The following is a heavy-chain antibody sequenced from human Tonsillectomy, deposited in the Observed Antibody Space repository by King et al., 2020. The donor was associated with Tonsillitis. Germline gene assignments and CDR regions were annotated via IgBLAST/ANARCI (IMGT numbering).Heavy chain of an antibody. V-gene: IGHV3-23*04. J-gene: IGHJ3*02. D-gene: IGHD1-1*01. CDR2: KNAGSGRK. Sequence: EVQLVESGGDLVQPAGSLRLSCAASGCTFSSYAMSWVRQAPGKGLEWVSPKNAGSGRKYSADSVRGRFTISSENSQNTLYLQMNSLRAEDTAVYYCTRDNWSDAFDIWGQGTMVIVSS. CDR3: TRDNWSDAFDI. CDR1: GCTFSSYA.